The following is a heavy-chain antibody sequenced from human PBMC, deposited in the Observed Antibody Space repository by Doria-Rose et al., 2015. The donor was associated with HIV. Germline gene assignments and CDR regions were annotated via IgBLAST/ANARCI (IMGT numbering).Heavy chain of an antibody. J-gene: IGHJ4*02. CDR1: GVSLSSPGMG. D-gene: IGHD6-13*01. Sequence: ESGPVLVKPTETLTLTCTVSGVSLSSPGMGVSWIRQPPGKALEWLANIFADDERSYKTSLKSCITISRGTSKSQVVLTMTDMDPVDTATYYCARIKSSRWYHKYYFDFWGQGTLVIVSA. CDR3: ARIKSSRWYHKYYFDF. CDR2: IFADDER. V-gene: IGHV2-26*01.